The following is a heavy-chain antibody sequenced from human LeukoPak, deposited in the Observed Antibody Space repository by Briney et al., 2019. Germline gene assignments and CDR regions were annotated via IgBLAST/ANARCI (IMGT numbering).Heavy chain of an antibody. J-gene: IGHJ4*02. CDR3: ARGPYRNSFDY. Sequence: PSETLSLTCTVAGGSISSDYWSWIRQRPGKGLEWMGYTYYSGSTYYNPPLKSRVTMSVDTSKNQFSLKLSSVTAADTAVYCCARGPYRNSFDYWGQGTLVTVSS. D-gene: IGHD4-11*01. V-gene: IGHV4-59*06. CDR1: GGSISSDY. CDR2: TYYSGST.